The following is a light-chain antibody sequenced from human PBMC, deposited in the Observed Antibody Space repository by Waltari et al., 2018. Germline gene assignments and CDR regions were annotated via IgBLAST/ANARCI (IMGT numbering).Light chain of an antibody. Sequence: QSVLTQPPSASGTPGQRVTISCSGSSSNIGRNTLNWYQQLPGTAPKLLIYSNNQRPSGVPDRFSGSKSGTSASLAISGLQSEDEADYYCAAWDDSLNGLVFGGGTKLTVL. CDR1: SSNIGRNT. CDR3: AAWDDSLNGLV. CDR2: SNN. J-gene: IGLJ2*01. V-gene: IGLV1-44*01.